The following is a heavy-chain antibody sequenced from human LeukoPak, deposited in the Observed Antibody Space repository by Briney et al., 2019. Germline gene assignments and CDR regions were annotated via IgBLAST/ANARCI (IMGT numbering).Heavy chain of an antibody. V-gene: IGHV3-33*01. Sequence: SGGSLRLSCAASGFTVSSYGMHWVRQAPGKGLEWVAVIWYDGSNKYYADSVKGRFTISRDNSKNTLYLQMNSLRAEDTAVYYCARDSRYDILTGYYTVAPYGMDVWGQGTTVTVSS. CDR1: GFTVSSYG. J-gene: IGHJ6*02. D-gene: IGHD3-9*01. CDR2: IWYDGSNK. CDR3: ARDSRYDILTGYYTVAPYGMDV.